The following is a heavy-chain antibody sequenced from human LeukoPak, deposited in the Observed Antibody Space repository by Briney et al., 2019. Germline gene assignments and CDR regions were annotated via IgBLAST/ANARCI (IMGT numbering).Heavy chain of an antibody. D-gene: IGHD2-8*02. CDR3: AADITGYFDY. CDR2: ISRSGGVI. J-gene: IGHJ4*02. V-gene: IGHV3-11*01. Sequence: TGGSLRLSCEASGFTFSNYYMTGVRQAPGRGLEALSYISRSGGVIYYADSVKGRFTISRDNAKNTLYLQMNSLRAEYTAVYYCAADITGYFDYWGQGALVTVSS. CDR1: GFTFSNYY.